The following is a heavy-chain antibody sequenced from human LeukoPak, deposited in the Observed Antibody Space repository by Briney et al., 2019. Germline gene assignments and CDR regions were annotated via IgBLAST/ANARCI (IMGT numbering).Heavy chain of an antibody. J-gene: IGHJ4*02. CDR3: AREFTFGGVIGY. CDR1: GGSFSGYY. CDR2: IYTSGST. V-gene: IGHV4-4*07. D-gene: IGHD3-16*01. Sequence: SETLSLTCAVYGGSFSGYYWSWIRQPAGKGLEWIGRIYTSGSTNYNPSLKSRVTMSVDTSKNQFSLKLSPVTAADTAVYYCAREFTFGGVIGYWGQGTLVTVSS.